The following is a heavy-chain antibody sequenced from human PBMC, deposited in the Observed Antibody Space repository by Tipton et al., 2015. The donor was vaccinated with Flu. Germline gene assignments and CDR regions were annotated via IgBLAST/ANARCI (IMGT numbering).Heavy chain of an antibody. CDR1: GFTFSGYA. Sequence: SLRLSCVGSGFTFSGYALSWVRQAPGKGLEWVAHLNGLYEGTYYADSVKGRFTISRDNSKNTVYLQMTSLRVEDTAVYFCAREGPSDSGMDVWGQGTTVTVSS. CDR2: LNGLYEGT. CDR3: AREGPSDSGMDV. V-gene: IGHV3-23*01. J-gene: IGHJ6*02.